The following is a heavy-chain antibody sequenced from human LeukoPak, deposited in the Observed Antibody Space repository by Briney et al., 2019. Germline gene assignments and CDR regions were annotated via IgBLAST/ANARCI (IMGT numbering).Heavy chain of an antibody. J-gene: IGHJ4*02. CDR3: AKGVRDIDY. V-gene: IGHV3-23*01. Sequence: GGSLRLSCAASTFTFTRYTMSWVRQAPGKGLEWVSTISGSGGYTYYADSVKGRFTISRDTSKNTLYLQMIGLRAEDTALYYCAKGVRDIDYWGQGTLVTVSS. CDR1: TFTFTRYT. CDR2: ISGSGGYT. D-gene: IGHD5-24*01.